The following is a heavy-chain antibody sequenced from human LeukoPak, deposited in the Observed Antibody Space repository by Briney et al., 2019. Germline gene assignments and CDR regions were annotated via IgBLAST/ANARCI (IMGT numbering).Heavy chain of an antibody. J-gene: IGHJ4*02. CDR3: ARGYYYDSSGYADY. D-gene: IGHD3-22*01. CDR2: INSDGSST. Sequence: GGSLRLSCAASGFTFSDYWMHWVRQAPGKGLVWVSRINSDGSSTSYADSVKGRFTISRDNAKNTLYLQMNSLRAEDTAVYYCARGYYYDSSGYADYWGQGTLVTVSS. V-gene: IGHV3-74*01. CDR1: GFTFSDYW.